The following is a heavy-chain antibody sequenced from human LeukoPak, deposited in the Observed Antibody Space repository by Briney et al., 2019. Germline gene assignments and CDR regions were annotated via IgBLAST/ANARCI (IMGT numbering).Heavy chain of an antibody. CDR2: INHSGST. CDR1: GGSFSGYY. J-gene: IGHJ4*02. D-gene: IGHD6-13*01. Sequence: SETLSLTCAVYGGSFSGYYWSWIRQPPGKGLEWIGEINHSGSTNYNPSLKSRVTISVDTSKNQFSLKLSSVTAADTAVYYCARVSSGPLYSPHLSFFDYWGQGTLVTVSS. CDR3: ARVSSGPLYSPHLSFFDY. V-gene: IGHV4-34*01.